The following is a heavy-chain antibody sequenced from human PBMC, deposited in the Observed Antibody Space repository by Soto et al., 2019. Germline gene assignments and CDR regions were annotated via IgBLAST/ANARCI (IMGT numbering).Heavy chain of an antibody. V-gene: IGHV1-69*02. Sequence: QVQLVQSGAEVKKPGSSVKVSCKASGGTFSSYTISWVRQAPGQGLEWMGRIIPILGIADYAQKFQGRVTFTADKSTSTCYIELSSLRSGDSAVDSCERAPRYGGNRYYFAYWGQGTMVTVSS. J-gene: IGHJ4*02. D-gene: IGHD4-17*01. CDR3: ERAPRYGGNRYYFAY. CDR2: IIPILGIA. CDR1: GGTFSSYT.